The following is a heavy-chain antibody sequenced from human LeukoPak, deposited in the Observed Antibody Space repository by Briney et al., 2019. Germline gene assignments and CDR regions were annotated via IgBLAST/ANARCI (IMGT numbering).Heavy chain of an antibody. CDR3: ARDKTPFYDSSGYYFDY. J-gene: IGHJ4*02. CDR1: GYTFTGYY. V-gene: IGHV1-18*04. CDR2: ISAYNGNT. D-gene: IGHD3-22*01. Sequence: ASVKVSCKASGYTFTGYYMHWVRQAPGQGLEWMGWISAYNGNTNYAQKLQGRVTMTTDTSTSTAYMELRSLRSDDTAVYYCARDKTPFYDSSGYYFDYWGQGTLVTVSS.